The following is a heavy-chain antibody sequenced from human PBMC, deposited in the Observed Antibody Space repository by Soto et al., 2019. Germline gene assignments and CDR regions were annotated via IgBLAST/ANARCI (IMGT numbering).Heavy chain of an antibody. CDR1: GFSLNTSRVG. CDR2: IYWDDDK. CDR3: EHLLLRNFDWLPRAYDY. D-gene: IGHD3-9*01. V-gene: IGHV2-5*02. Sequence: QITLKESGPTLVKPTQHLTLTCTFSGFSLNTSRVGVGWMRQPQGKPLEWLALIYWDDDKRYSPSLKSRLTSTKDTSKKHVVLTMTNMDPVDTATYYCEHLLLRNFDWLPRAYDYWGQGTLVTVSS. J-gene: IGHJ4*02.